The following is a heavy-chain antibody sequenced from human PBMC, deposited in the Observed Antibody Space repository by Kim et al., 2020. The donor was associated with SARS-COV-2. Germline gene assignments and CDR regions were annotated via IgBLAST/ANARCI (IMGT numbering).Heavy chain of an antibody. Sequence: DTRYSPSFHGQVTISADKSISTAYLQWSSLKASDTAMYYCARLEYSAFDIWGQGTMVTVSS. J-gene: IGHJ3*02. CDR3: ARLEYSAFDI. CDR2: DT. D-gene: IGHD6-6*01. V-gene: IGHV5-51*01.